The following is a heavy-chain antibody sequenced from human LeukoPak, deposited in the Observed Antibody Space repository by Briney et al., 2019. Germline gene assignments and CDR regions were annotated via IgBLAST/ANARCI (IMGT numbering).Heavy chain of an antibody. J-gene: IGHJ6*02. D-gene: IGHD2-2*02. CDR1: GFTVSSNY. V-gene: IGHV3-66*02. CDR2: IYSGGST. CDR3: ARSNCSSTSCYTRSYYYYGMDV. Sequence: PGGSLRLSCAASGFTVSSNYMSWVRQAPGKGLEWVSVIYSGGSTYYADSVKGRFTIPRDNSKNTLYLQMNSLRAEDTAVYYCARSNCSSTSCYTRSYYYYGMDVWGQGTTVTVSS.